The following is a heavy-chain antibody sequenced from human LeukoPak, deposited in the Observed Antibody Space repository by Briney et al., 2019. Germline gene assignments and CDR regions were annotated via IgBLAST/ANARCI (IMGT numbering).Heavy chain of an antibody. V-gene: IGHV3-30*04. Sequence: PGRSLRLSCAASGFTFSSYAMHWVRQAPGKGLEWVAVISYDGSNKYYADSVKGRFTISRDNSKNTLYLQMNSLRAEDTAVYYCARDRNHDSSGYYVYWGQGTLVTVSS. D-gene: IGHD3-22*01. J-gene: IGHJ4*02. CDR3: ARDRNHDSSGYYVY. CDR1: GFTFSSYA. CDR2: ISYDGSNK.